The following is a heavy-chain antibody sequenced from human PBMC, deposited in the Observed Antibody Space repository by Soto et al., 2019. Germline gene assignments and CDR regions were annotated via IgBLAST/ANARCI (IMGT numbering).Heavy chain of an antibody. Sequence: QVTLKESGPVLGKPTETLTLTCTFSEFSLSNARMGVSWIRQPPGKALEWLAHIFSNDEKSYSTSLKSRLTISKDTSKSQVVLTMTNMDPVDTATYYCARITRVAGTNWFDPWGQGTLVTVSS. J-gene: IGHJ5*02. CDR2: IFSNDEK. V-gene: IGHV2-26*01. CDR1: EFSLSNARMG. CDR3: ARITRVAGTNWFDP. D-gene: IGHD6-19*01.